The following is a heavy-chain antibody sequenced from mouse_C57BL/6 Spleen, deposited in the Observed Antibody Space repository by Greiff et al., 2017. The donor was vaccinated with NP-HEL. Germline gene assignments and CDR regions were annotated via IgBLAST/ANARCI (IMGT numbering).Heavy chain of an antibody. J-gene: IGHJ4*01. CDR2: INYDGSST. CDR3: ARDPANYGSSYEGAMDY. D-gene: IGHD1-1*01. Sequence: EVQRVESEGGLVQPGSSMKLSCTASGFTFSDYYMAWVRQVPEKGLEWVANINYDGSSTYYLDSLKSRFIISRDNAKNILYLQMSSLKSEDTATYYCARDPANYGSSYEGAMDYWGQGTSVTVSS. CDR1: GFTFSDYY. V-gene: IGHV5-16*01.